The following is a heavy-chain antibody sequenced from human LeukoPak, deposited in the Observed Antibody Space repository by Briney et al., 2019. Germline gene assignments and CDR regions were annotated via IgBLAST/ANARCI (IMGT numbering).Heavy chain of an antibody. Sequence: GESLKISCKGSGCDFTNYWIAWVRQMPGKGLEWMGVIYPGDSDTRYSPSFQGQVTISADKSISTAYLQWSSLKASDTAMYYCARRPAYGSYYFDYWGQGTLVTVSS. D-gene: IGHD3-10*01. CDR2: IYPGDSDT. V-gene: IGHV5-51*01. J-gene: IGHJ4*02. CDR3: ARRPAYGSYYFDY. CDR1: GCDFTNYW.